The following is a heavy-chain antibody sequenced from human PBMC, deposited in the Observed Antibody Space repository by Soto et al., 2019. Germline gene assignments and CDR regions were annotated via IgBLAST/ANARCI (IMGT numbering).Heavy chain of an antibody. CDR2: IYPGDSDT. J-gene: IGHJ3*01. CDR1: GYTFTNYW. CDR3: VRGFYDSSGYSLYDAFDV. Sequence: HGESLKISCQGSGYTFTNYWIGWVRQMPGKGLEWMGIIYPGDSDTRYSPSFQGQVTISADKSISTAYLQWSSLKASDTAMYYCVRGFYDSSGYSLYDAFDVWGQGTMVTVSS. D-gene: IGHD3-22*01. V-gene: IGHV5-51*01.